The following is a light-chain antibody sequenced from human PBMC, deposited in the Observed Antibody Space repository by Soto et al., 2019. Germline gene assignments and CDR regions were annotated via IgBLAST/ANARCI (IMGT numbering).Light chain of an antibody. V-gene: IGKV3-20*01. Sequence: EIVLTQSPGTLSLSPGDTATLSCRASQSVSSSYLAWYQQKPGQAPRLLIYVASIRATGIPDRFSGSGSGIDYTLTINRLEPEDFAVYYCQQYGSSPRTFGQGTKVENK. CDR1: QSVSSSY. CDR3: QQYGSSPRT. CDR2: VAS. J-gene: IGKJ1*01.